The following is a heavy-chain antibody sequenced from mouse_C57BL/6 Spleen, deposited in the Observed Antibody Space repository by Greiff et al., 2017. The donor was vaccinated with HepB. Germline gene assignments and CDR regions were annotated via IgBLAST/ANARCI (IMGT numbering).Heavy chain of an antibody. V-gene: IGHV7-3*01. J-gene: IGHJ1*03. Sequence: EVKLMESGGGLVQPGGSLSLSCGASGFTFTDYYMSWVRQPPGKALEWLGFIRNKANGYTTEYSASVKGRFTISRDNSQSILYLQMNALRAEDSATYYCARYGGNWYFDVWGTGTTVTVSS. CDR2: IRNKANGYTT. CDR3: ARYGGNWYFDV. CDR1: GFTFTDYY.